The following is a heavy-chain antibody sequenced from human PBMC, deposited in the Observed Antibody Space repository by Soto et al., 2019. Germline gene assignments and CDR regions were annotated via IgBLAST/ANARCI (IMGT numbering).Heavy chain of an antibody. D-gene: IGHD2-2*02. CDR2: MHYTGFS. J-gene: IGHJ4*02. Sequence: SETLSLTCSFSGDSVTSHYLTWIRQSPEKGLEWIGYMHYTGFSHYNPSLKSRLTISVDRSKNQFTLQLTSVTVEDTAVYYCAAIGSMAVPAAISYVEWAPFDYWGQGTLVTVSS. V-gene: IGHV4-59*02. CDR1: GDSVTSHY. CDR3: AAIGSMAVPAAISYVEWAPFDY.